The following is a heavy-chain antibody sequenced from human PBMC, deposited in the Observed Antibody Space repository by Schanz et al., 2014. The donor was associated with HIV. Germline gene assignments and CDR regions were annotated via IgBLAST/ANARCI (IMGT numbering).Heavy chain of an antibody. CDR1: GFSFNNYG. D-gene: IGHD3-22*01. V-gene: IGHV3-33*05. Sequence: QVQLVESGGGVVQPGRSLRLSCVASGFSFNNYGMHWVRQAPGKVLEWVAVMSYDGVRKYLGDSVKGRFTISRDNSKNTVYLQLKSLRVEDTAVFYCAKDRNWYDSKYRGKGNYYYFYGMDFWGQGTTVTVSS. CDR3: AKDRNWYDSKYRGKGNYYYFYGMDF. CDR2: MSYDGVRK. J-gene: IGHJ6*02.